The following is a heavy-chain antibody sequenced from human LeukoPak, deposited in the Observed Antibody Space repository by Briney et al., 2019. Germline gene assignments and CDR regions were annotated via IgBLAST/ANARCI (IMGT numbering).Heavy chain of an antibody. V-gene: IGHV3-7*04. Sequence: GGSLRLSCAASGFTLSNYWMNWARQAPGKGLEWVANIKQDGSENYYVDSVKGRFTISRDNAKNSLYLQMNSLRAEDTAVYYCARGSNSAFDYWGQGTLVTVSS. D-gene: IGHD6-6*01. J-gene: IGHJ4*02. CDR1: GFTLSNYW. CDR2: IKQDGSEN. CDR3: ARGSNSAFDY.